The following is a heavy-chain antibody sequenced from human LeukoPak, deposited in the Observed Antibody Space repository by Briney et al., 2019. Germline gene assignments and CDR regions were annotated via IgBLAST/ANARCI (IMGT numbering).Heavy chain of an antibody. J-gene: IGHJ5*02. CDR2: IHYSGST. D-gene: IGHD2-2*01. CDR3: ARGPHVFYCSSTSCYHWFDP. V-gene: IGHV4-39*01. Sequence: SETLSLTCTVSGGCISSSSYYWGWIRQPPGKGLEWIGSIHYSGSTYYKPSLKSRVTISVDTSKNQFSLKLSSVTAADTAVYYCARGPHVFYCSSTSCYHWFDPWGQGTLVTVSS. CDR1: GGCISSSSYY.